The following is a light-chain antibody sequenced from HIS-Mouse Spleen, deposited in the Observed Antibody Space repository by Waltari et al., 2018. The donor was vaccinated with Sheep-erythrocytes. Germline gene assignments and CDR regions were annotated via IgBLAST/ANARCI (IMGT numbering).Light chain of an antibody. V-gene: IGLV2-11*01. CDR2: DVS. Sequence: QSALTQPRSVSGSPGQSVTISCTGTSSDVGGYNYVSWYQQHPGKAPKLMIYDVSKRPSGVPDRFSGSKSGNTASLTISGLQAEDEADYYCCSYAGIYNHVFATGTKVTVL. CDR1: SSDVGGYNY. J-gene: IGLJ1*01. CDR3: CSYAGIYNHV.